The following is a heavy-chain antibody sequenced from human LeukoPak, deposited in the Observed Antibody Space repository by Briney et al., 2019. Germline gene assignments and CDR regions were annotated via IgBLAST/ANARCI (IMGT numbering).Heavy chain of an antibody. CDR2: ICHSGST. Sequence: SETLSLTCAVSGGPISSGGYSWSWIRQPPGKGLEWIGYICHSGSTYYNPSLKSRVTISVDRSKNQFSLKLSSVTAADTAVYYCARYHDYYGMDVWGQGTTVTVSS. CDR3: ARYHDYYGMDV. CDR1: GGPISSGGYS. D-gene: IGHD2-2*01. V-gene: IGHV4-30-2*01. J-gene: IGHJ6*02.